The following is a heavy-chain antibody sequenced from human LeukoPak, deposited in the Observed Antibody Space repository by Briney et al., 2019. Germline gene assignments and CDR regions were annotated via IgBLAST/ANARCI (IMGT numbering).Heavy chain of an antibody. Sequence: QPGGSLRLSCAASGFTFSNYDMSWVPQAPRKGLEWVSSISDSGGSTYYADSVKGRFTISRDNSKNTLYLQMTNLRAADTAVYYCAEDLSRAVAADWFDPCDQGSLVTVSS. CDR3: AEDLSRAVAADWFDP. CDR1: GFTFSNYD. CDR2: ISDSGGST. D-gene: IGHD6-19*01. V-gene: IGHV3-23*01. J-gene: IGHJ5*02.